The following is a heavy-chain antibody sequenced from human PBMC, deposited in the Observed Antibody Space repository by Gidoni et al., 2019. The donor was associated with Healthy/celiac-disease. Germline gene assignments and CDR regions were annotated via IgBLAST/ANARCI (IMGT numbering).Heavy chain of an antibody. CDR1: GGSSSGDY. CDR3: ARGGGRYCSSTSCYITPNLGAFDI. Sequence: QVQLQQRGAGLLKPSETRYITCAVDGGSSSGDYWSWIRQPPGKGLEWIGEINHSGSTNSNPSLTSRVTISVATSKNQFSLTLSSVTAADTAVYYCARGGGRYCSSTSCYITPNLGAFDIWGQGTMVTVSS. D-gene: IGHD2-2*02. V-gene: IGHV4-34*01. CDR2: INHSGST. J-gene: IGHJ3*02.